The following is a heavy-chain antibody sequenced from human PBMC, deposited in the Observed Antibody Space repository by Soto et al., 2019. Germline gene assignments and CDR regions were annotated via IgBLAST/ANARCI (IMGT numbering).Heavy chain of an antibody. CDR3: ARDGRPYYDILTGYPDYYMDV. V-gene: IGHV1-18*01. J-gene: IGHJ6*03. CDR2: ISAYNGNT. Sequence: QVQLVQSGAEVKKPGASVKVSCKASGYTFTSYGISWVRQAPGQGLEWMGWISAYNGNTNYAQKLQGRVTMTTDTSTSTAYMELRSLRSDYTAVYYCARDGRPYYDILTGYPDYYMDVWGKGTTVTVSS. CDR1: GYTFTSYG. D-gene: IGHD3-9*01.